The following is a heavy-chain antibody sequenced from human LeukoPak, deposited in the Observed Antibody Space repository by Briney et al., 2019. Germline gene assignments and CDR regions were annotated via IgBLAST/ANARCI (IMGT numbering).Heavy chain of an antibody. CDR2: ISYDGSNK. D-gene: IGHD5-24*01. CDR3: AKANGSTGLGAFDI. Sequence: PGGSLRLSCAASGFTLSSYAMHWVRQAPGKGLEWVAVISYDGSNKYYADSVKGRFTISRDNSKNTLYLQMNSLRAEDTALYYCAKANGSTGLGAFDIWGQGTMVTVSS. CDR1: GFTLSSYA. J-gene: IGHJ3*02. V-gene: IGHV3-30-3*01.